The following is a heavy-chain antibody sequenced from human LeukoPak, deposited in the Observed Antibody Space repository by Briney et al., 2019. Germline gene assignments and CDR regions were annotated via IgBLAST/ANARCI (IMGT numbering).Heavy chain of an antibody. CDR1: GYSFTSYW. J-gene: IGHJ6*02. Sequence: GESLKISCKGSGYSFTSYWISWVRQMPGKGLEWMGRIDPSDSYTNYSPSFQGHVTISADKSISTAYLQWSSLKASDTAMYYCARLGPIDIKNDDYYYYYGMDVWGQGTTVTVS. V-gene: IGHV5-10-1*01. CDR3: ARLGPIDIKNDDYYYYYGMDV. CDR2: IDPSDSYT. D-gene: IGHD2/OR15-2a*01.